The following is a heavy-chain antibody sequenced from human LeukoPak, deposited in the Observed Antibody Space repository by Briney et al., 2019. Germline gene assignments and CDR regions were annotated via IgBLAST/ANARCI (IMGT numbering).Heavy chain of an antibody. V-gene: IGHV3-11*06. J-gene: IGHJ4*02. CDR3: ARDRQSTYGSDY. Sequence: GGSLRLSCAASGFTFSDYYMSWIRQAPGKGLEWVSYISSSSGYTNYADSVKGRFTISRDNAKNSLYLQMNSLRAEDTAVYYCARDRQSTYGSDYRGQGTLVTVSS. CDR2: ISSSSGYT. D-gene: IGHD3-10*01. CDR1: GFTFSDYY.